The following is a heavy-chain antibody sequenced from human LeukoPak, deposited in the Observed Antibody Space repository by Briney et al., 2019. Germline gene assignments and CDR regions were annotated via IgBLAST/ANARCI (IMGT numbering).Heavy chain of an antibody. CDR2: ISSSGSTI. D-gene: IGHD6-19*01. CDR1: GFTFSSYE. CDR3: ARAGPGYSSGWYAHLAKLFDY. Sequence: GGSLRLSCAASGFTFSSYEMNWVRQAPGKGLEWVSYISSSGSTIYYADSVKGRFTISRDNAKNSLYLQMNSLRAEDTAVYYCARAGPGYSSGWYAHLAKLFDYWGQGTLVTVSS. J-gene: IGHJ4*02. V-gene: IGHV3-48*03.